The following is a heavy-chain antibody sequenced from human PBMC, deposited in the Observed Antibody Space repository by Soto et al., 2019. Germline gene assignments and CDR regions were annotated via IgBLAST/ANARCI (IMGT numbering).Heavy chain of an antibody. D-gene: IGHD4-17*01. CDR1: GYTFTSYD. CDR3: ARGLLPNVYGDYRDDS. J-gene: IGHJ4*02. CDR2: MNPDSGNT. V-gene: IGHV1-8*01. Sequence: QVQLVQSGAEEKKPGASVKVSCKASGYTFTSYDINWVRQATGQGLEWMGWMNPDSGNTGYAQKFQGRVTMTRNTSISTAYMELGSLRSEDTAVYYCARGLLPNVYGDYRDDSWGQGTLVTVSS.